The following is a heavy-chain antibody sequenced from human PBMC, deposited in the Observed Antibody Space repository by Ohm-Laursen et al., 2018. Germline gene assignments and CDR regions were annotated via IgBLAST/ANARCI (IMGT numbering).Heavy chain of an antibody. CDR3: ATNSGYKFGH. J-gene: IGHJ4*02. V-gene: IGHV3-74*01. D-gene: IGHD5-18*01. CDR2: INTDGSST. CDR1: EFTFSSYW. Sequence: GSLRLSCAASEFTFSSYWMFWVRQAPGKGLVWVSHINTDGSSTSYADSVKGRFTISRDNAKNTLYLQMNSLGAEDTAVYYCATNSGYKFGHWGQGTLVTVSS.